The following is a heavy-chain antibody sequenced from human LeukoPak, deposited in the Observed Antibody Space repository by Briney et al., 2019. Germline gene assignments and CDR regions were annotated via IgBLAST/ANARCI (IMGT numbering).Heavy chain of an antibody. V-gene: IGHV4-31*03. Sequence: SQTLSLTCTVSGGSISSGGYYWSWIRQHPGKGLEWIGYIYYSGSTYYNPSLKSRVTISVDTSKNQFSLKLSSVTAADTAVYYCARAVDTLLHSFDPWGQGTLVTVSS. D-gene: IGHD5-18*01. CDR2: IYYSGST. CDR3: ARAVDTLLHSFDP. CDR1: GGSISSGGYY. J-gene: IGHJ5*02.